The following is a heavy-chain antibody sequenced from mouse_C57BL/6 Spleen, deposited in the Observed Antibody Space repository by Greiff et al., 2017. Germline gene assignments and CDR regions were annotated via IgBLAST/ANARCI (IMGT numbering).Heavy chain of an antibody. D-gene: IGHD1-1*01. Sequence: VQLQQPGAELVRPGTSVKLSCKASGYTFTSYCMHWVKQRPGQGLEWIGVIDPSDSYTNYNQKFKGKATFTVDTSSSTAYMQLSSLTSEDSAVYYCASLADFDYWGQGTTLTVSS. J-gene: IGHJ2*01. V-gene: IGHV1-59*01. CDR2: IDPSDSYT. CDR1: GYTFTSYC. CDR3: ASLADFDY.